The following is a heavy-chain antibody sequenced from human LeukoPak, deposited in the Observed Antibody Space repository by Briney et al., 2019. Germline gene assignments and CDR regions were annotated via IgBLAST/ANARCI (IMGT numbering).Heavy chain of an antibody. D-gene: IGHD1-26*01. V-gene: IGHV3-13*05. CDR2: IGTADDP. J-gene: IGHJ4*02. CDR3: ARGWREGGRIEGATALDRWNYFDL. CDR1: GFTFSSYD. Sequence: GGSLRLSCAASGFTFSSYDMHWVRQTPSKGLEWVSAIGTADDPHYPGSVPGRFNVSRENAKDSLYLQMNSLGAGDTAVYYCARGWREGGRIEGATALDRWNYFDLWGQGTLVTVSS.